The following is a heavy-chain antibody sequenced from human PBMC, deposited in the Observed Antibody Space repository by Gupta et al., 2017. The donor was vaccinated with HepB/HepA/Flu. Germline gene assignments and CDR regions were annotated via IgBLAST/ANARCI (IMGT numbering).Heavy chain of an antibody. CDR3: ARTLQLDF. CDR2: ISSGGITI. V-gene: IGHV3-23*05. J-gene: IGHJ4*02. CDR1: GLTFGSST. D-gene: IGHD1/OR15-1a*01. Sequence: EVQLLESGGGLVQPGGSLRLSCAASGLTFGSSTMNWVRQAPGRGLEWVSSISSGGITIFYADSVKGRFTISRDNSKNTLFLQMNNLRAEDTAVYYCARTLQLDFWGQGTRVTVSS.